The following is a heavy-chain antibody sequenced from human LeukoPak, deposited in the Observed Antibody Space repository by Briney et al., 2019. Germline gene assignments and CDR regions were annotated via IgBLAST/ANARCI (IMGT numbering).Heavy chain of an antibody. Sequence: KSGGSLRLSCAASGFTFSSYSMNWVRQAPGKGLEWVSSISSSSSYIYYADSVKGRFTISRDNAKNSLYLQMNSLRAEDTAVYYCARDELLRYPDIVVVVAASHAFDIWGQGTMVTVSS. V-gene: IGHV3-21*01. CDR1: GFTFSSYS. CDR3: ARDELLRYPDIVVVVAASHAFDI. CDR2: ISSSSSYI. D-gene: IGHD2-15*01. J-gene: IGHJ3*02.